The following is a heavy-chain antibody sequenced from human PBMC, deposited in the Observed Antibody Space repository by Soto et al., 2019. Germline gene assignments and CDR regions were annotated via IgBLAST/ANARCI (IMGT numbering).Heavy chain of an antibody. D-gene: IGHD3-16*02. CDR3: ARDGYYDYVWGSYRPFDY. J-gene: IGHJ4*02. CDR1: GGSISSGGYY. CDR2: IYYSGST. V-gene: IGHV4-31*03. Sequence: SETLSLTCTVSGGSISSGGYYWSWIRQHPGKGLEWIGYIYYSGSTYYNPSLKSRVTISVDTSKNQFSLKLSSVTAADTAVYYCARDGYYDYVWGSYRPFDYWGQGTLVTVS.